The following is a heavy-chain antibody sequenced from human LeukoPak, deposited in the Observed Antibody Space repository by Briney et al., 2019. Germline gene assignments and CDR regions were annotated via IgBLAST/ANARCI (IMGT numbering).Heavy chain of an antibody. CDR3: ARVVLYGDYGPFDY. CDR1: GYTFTGYY. Sequence: ASVKVSCKASGYTFTGYYMHWVRQAPGQGLEWMGWINPNSGGTNYAQKFQGRVTMTRDTSISTAYMELSRLRSDDTAVYYCARVVLYGDYGPFDYWGQGTLVTVSS. V-gene: IGHV1-2*02. CDR2: INPNSGGT. D-gene: IGHD4-17*01. J-gene: IGHJ4*02.